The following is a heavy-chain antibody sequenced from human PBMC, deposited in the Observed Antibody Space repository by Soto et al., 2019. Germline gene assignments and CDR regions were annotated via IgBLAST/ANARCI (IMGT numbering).Heavy chain of an antibody. V-gene: IGHV5-51*01. CDR1: GYSFTSYW. Sequence: GESLKISCKGSGYSFTSYWIGWVRQMPGKGLEWMGIIYPGDSDTRYSPSFQGQVTISADKSISTAYLQWSSLKASDTAMYYCARHNIAAAGPGPQDYYYYGMDVWGQGTTVTV. J-gene: IGHJ6*02. CDR2: IYPGDSDT. CDR3: ARHNIAAAGPGPQDYYYYGMDV. D-gene: IGHD6-13*01.